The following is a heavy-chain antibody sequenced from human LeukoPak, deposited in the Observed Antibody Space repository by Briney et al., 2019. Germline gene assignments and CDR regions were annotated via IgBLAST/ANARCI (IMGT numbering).Heavy chain of an antibody. Sequence: PSETLSLTCAVYGGSFSGYCWSWIRQPPGKGLEWIGEINHSGSTNYNPSLKSRVTISVDTSKNQFSLKLSSVTAADTAVYYCARGVVALDYWGQGTLVTVSS. J-gene: IGHJ4*02. CDR1: GGSFSGYC. V-gene: IGHV4-34*01. D-gene: IGHD2-15*01. CDR3: ARGVVALDY. CDR2: INHSGST.